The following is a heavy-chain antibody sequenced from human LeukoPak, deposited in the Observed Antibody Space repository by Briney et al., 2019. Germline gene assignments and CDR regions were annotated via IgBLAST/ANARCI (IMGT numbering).Heavy chain of an antibody. CDR3: ARHGDFWSGYYTI. D-gene: IGHD3-3*01. V-gene: IGHV3-74*01. Sequence: GSLRLSCAASGFTFSSHWMHWVRQAPGKGLVGVSCINSDGSSTTYADSVKGRFTISRDNTKNTLYLQMNSLRAEDTAVYYCARHGDFWSGYYTIWGQGTMVTVSS. J-gene: IGHJ3*02. CDR1: GFTFSSHW. CDR2: INSDGSST.